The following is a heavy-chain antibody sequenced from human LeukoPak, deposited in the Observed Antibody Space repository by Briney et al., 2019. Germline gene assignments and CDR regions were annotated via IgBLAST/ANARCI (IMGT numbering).Heavy chain of an antibody. CDR2: ISAGNGNT. CDR1: GYTFTSYA. D-gene: IGHD3-22*01. J-gene: IGHJ4*02. Sequence: ASVNVSCKASGYTFTSYAIHWVRQAPGQRLEWMGWISAGNGNTKYSQNFQGRVTFISNTSASTAYMELSSLRSEDTAVYCCARNPVYYHDSSGYPYYFDYWGQGTLVTVSS. V-gene: IGHV1-3*01. CDR3: ARNPVYYHDSSGYPYYFDY.